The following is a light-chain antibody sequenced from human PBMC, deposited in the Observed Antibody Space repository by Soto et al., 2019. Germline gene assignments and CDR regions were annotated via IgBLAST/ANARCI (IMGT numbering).Light chain of an antibody. CDR2: AAS. CDR1: QGIRND. Sequence: DIQMTQFPSSLSASVGDRVTITCRASQGIRNDLGWYQQKPGKAPKRLIYAASSLQSGVPSRFSGNGSGTEFTLAISSLPPEDSATFYCLQHSTYPLTFGQGTKVEIK. V-gene: IGKV1-17*01. J-gene: IGKJ1*01. CDR3: LQHSTYPLT.